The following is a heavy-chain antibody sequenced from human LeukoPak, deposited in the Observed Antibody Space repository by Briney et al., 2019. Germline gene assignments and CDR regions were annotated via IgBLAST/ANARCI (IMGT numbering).Heavy chain of an antibody. J-gene: IGHJ4*02. D-gene: IGHD1-26*01. V-gene: IGHV3-23*01. CDR1: GFTFSSYA. CDR3: AKGLQWELPFDY. Sequence: PGGSLRLSCAASGFTFSSYAMSWVRQAPGKGLEWVSAISGGGSRYYSDSVKGRFTISRDNSKNTLYLQLNSLKAEDTAVYYCAKGLQWELPFDYWGQGTLVTVSS. CDR2: ISGGGSR.